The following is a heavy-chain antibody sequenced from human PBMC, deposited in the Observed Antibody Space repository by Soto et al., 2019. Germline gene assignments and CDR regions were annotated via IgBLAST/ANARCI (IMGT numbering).Heavy chain of an antibody. Sequence: XXSLRLSCAASWFTFSSYGRHWVRKVPGKGLVWVPXPTEDXTTINYADSVXXRFTIPRXXDKNKLYLPMSSMRADYTAVYYCARDLSGCDDYWGHGTLITVTS. D-gene: IGHD2-21*02. J-gene: IGHJ4*01. CDR3: ARDLSGCDDY. V-gene: IGHV3-74*01. CDR1: WFTFSSYG. CDR2: PTEDXTTI.